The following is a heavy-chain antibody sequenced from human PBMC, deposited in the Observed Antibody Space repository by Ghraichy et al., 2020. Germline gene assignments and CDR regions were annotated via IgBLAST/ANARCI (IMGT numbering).Heavy chain of an antibody. J-gene: IGHJ2*01. CDR2: ISSSSRSFT. V-gene: IGHV3-11*05. CDR1: GFNFSDYY. D-gene: IGHD7-27*01. CDR3: TKAAGDQWFFDL. Sequence: GGSLRLSCAASGFNFSDYYMTWIRQAPGKGLEWVSYISSSSRSFTNYAASVKGRFTISRDKSRNTLYLQMSSLGAEDTAVYYCTKAAGDQWFFDLWGRGTLVTVSS.